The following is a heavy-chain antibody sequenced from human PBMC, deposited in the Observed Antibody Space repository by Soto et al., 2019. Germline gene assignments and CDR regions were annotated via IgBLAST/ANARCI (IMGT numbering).Heavy chain of an antibody. V-gene: IGHV1-69*02. D-gene: IGHD3-16*02. Sequence: QVQLVQSGAEVKKPGSSVKVSCQASGGTFSSYTISWVRQAPGQGLEWMGRIIPILGIANYAQKFQGRVTITADKSTSTAYMELSSLRYEDTAVYYCAFTFGGVIVIPFDYWGQGTLVTVSS. CDR1: GGTFSSYT. CDR2: IIPILGIA. J-gene: IGHJ4*02. CDR3: AFTFGGVIVIPFDY.